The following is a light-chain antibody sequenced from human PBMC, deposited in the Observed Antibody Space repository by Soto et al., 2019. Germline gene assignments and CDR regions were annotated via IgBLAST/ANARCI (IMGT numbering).Light chain of an antibody. CDR2: DAY. V-gene: IGKV1-5*01. CDR3: QQYNSYPWT. Sequence: DIQMTQSASTLSASLGDRVTITCGASQSISSWLAWYQHKHGKAPKLLIYDAYSLESGVPSRFSGSEYGTEFNLTINSLQPDDFATYYCQQYNSYPWTFGQGTKVDI. CDR1: QSISSW. J-gene: IGKJ1*01.